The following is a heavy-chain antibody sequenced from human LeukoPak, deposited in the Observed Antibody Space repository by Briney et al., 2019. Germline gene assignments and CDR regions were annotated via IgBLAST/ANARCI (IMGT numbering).Heavy chain of an antibody. V-gene: IGHV1-18*01. CDR1: GYTFSRDG. Sequence: AAVKVSWKASGYTFSRDGMRWVRQAGGEGVEGMGWISEYNGNTKYAQKLQGRVTMTTDTSTSTAYMELRSLRSDDTAVYYCARDPKYYYDSSGYYYDYWGQGTLVTVSS. CDR3: ARDPKYYYDSSGYYYDY. D-gene: IGHD3-22*01. CDR2: ISEYNGNT. J-gene: IGHJ4*02.